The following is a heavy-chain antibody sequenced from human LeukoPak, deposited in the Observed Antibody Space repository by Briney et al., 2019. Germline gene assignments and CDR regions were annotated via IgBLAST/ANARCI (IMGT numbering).Heavy chain of an antibody. Sequence: GGSLGLSCAASGFTFSSYGMHWVRQAPGKGLEWVAIIYYDGSNKYYADSVKGRFTISRDNSKNTLYLQMNSLRAEDTAVYFCARDRYSSGWYDTNWFDPWGQGTLVTVSS. CDR1: GFTFSSYG. D-gene: IGHD6-19*01. J-gene: IGHJ5*02. CDR2: IYYDGSNK. V-gene: IGHV3-33*01. CDR3: ARDRYSSGWYDTNWFDP.